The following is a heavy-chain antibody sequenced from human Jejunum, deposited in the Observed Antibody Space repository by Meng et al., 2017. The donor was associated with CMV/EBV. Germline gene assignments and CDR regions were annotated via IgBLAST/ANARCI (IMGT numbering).Heavy chain of an antibody. J-gene: IGHJ4*02. V-gene: IGHV1-18*01. CDR1: GYTFTNYG. CDR2: INAYNGDT. Sequence: QAQLVWSGGEVKKPGPSVKVFCKASGYTFTNYGITWVRQAPGQGLEWMGWINAYNGDTNYAQTLQGRVTMTTDTSTSTAYMELRSLRSDDTAVYYCARGTTVIPNFDFWGQGTLVTVSS. CDR3: ARGTTVIPNFDF. D-gene: IGHD4-11*01.